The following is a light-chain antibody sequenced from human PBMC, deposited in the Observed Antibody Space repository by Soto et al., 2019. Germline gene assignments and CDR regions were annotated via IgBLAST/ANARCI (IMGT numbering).Light chain of an antibody. CDR3: CSYAGSYTYV. V-gene: IGLV2-11*01. CDR2: DFT. CDR1: ITDVGKYNY. J-gene: IGLJ1*01. Sequence: QSAVTQPRSVSVSPGQSVTISCTGTITDVGKYNYVSWYQQHPGKAPKLLMYDFTQRPSGVPDRFSGSKSGDTASLTISGLQAEDEADYYCCSYAGSYTYVFGAGTKVTVL.